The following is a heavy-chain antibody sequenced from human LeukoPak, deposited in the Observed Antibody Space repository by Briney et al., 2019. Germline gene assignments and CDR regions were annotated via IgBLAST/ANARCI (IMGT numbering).Heavy chain of an antibody. D-gene: IGHD1-26*01. CDR2: ISSSGSTI. Sequence: GGSLRLSCAASGFTFSDYYMSWIRQAPGKGLEWVSYISSSGSTIYYADSVKGRFTIPRDNAKDSLYLQMNSLRAEDTAVYYCARAGPSGPFDYWGQGTLVTVSS. CDR1: GFTFSDYY. CDR3: ARAGPSGPFDY. J-gene: IGHJ4*02. V-gene: IGHV3-11*01.